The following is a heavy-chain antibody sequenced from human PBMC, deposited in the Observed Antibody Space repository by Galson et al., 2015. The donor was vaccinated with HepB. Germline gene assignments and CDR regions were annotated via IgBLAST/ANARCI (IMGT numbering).Heavy chain of an antibody. CDR1: GFTFSSYG. CDR2: ISYDGSNK. Sequence: SLRLSCAASGFTFSSYGMHWVRQAPGKGLEWVAVISYDGSNKYYADSVKGRFTISRDNSKNTLYLQMNSLRAEDTAVYYCAKGELRFGELLPLDMGVWGKGTTVTVSS. V-gene: IGHV3-30*18. J-gene: IGHJ6*03. CDR3: AKGELRFGELLPLDMGV. D-gene: IGHD3-10*01.